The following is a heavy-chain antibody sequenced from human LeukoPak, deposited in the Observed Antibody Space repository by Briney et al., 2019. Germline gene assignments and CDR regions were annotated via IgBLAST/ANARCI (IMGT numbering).Heavy chain of an antibody. CDR3: AREGYYYDSSGYYPY. CDR1: GYTFTGYY. V-gene: IGHV1-2*02. CDR2: INPNSGGT. Sequence: ASVKVSCKASGYTFTGYYMHWVRQAPGQGLEWMGWINPNSGGTNYAQKFQGRVTMTRDTSISTAYMELSRLRSDDTAVYYCAREGYYYDSSGYYPYWGQGTLVTVSS. D-gene: IGHD3-22*01. J-gene: IGHJ4*02.